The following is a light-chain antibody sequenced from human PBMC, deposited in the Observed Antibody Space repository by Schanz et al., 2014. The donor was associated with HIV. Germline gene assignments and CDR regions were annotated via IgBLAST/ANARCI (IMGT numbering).Light chain of an antibody. V-gene: IGKV1-33*01. Sequence: DIQMTPSPSSLSASVGDRVTITCQASQDISNYLNWYQQKPGKAPKLLIYDASNLETGVPSRFSGSGSGTDFTFTISSLQPEDFATYYCQQANSFPRTFGQGTKLEIK. CDR3: QQANSFPRT. CDR1: QDISNY. J-gene: IGKJ2*01. CDR2: DAS.